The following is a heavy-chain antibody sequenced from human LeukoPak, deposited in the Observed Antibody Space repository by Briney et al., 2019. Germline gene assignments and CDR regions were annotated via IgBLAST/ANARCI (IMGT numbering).Heavy chain of an antibody. V-gene: IGHV3-20*04. CDR2: INWNGGST. CDR1: GFTFDDYG. D-gene: IGHD6-6*01. CDR3: ARDSVATRDYYYYYYMDV. Sequence: GGSLRLSCAASGFTFDDYGMSWVRQAPGKGLEWVSGINWNGGSTGYADSVKGRFTISRDNAKNSLYLQMSSLRAEDTALYYCARDSVATRDYYYYYYMDVWGKGTTVTVSS. J-gene: IGHJ6*03.